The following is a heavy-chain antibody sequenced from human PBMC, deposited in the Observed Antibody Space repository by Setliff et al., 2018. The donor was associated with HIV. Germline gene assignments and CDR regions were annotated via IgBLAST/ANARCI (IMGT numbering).Heavy chain of an antibody. CDR3: ARDAGIPMVWRRWPLDY. CDR2: VLPTLGVA. D-gene: IGHD3-10*01. V-gene: IGHV1-69*10. CDR1: GMTIRSYA. J-gene: IGHJ4*02. Sequence: SEQVSCMASGMTIRSYAISWVRQAPGQGLEWMGGVLPTLGVANYAQKFQGRVTISAETSTSTAYIELSGLTSEDTAVYYCARDAGIPMVWRRWPLDYWGQGTLVTVSS.